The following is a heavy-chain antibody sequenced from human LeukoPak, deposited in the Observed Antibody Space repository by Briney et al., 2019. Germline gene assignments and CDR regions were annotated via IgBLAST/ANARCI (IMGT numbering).Heavy chain of an antibody. D-gene: IGHD6-6*01. V-gene: IGHV3-23*01. CDR1: GFTFSSYA. J-gene: IGHJ1*01. CDR2: ISGSGGST. CDR3: AKDRIAALEYFQH. Sequence: GGSLRLSCAASGFTFSSYAMSWVRQAPGKGLEWVSAISGSGGSTYYADSVKGRFTISIDNSKNTLYLQMNSLRAEDTAVYYCAKDRIAALEYFQHWGQGTLVTVSS.